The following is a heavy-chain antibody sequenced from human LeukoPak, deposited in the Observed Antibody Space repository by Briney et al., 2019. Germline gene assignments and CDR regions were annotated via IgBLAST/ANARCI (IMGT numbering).Heavy chain of an antibody. V-gene: IGHV3-11*01. CDR1: GFTISDYY. CDR3: ASQFGTTGFD. D-gene: IGHD1-7*01. J-gene: IGHJ4*02. Sequence: MTGGSLRLSCAASGFTISDYYMGWIRQTPGKGLEWVSYISGSGSIIYYADSVKGRFTISRDNAKNSLYLQMNSLRAEDTAVYYCASQFGTTGFDWGQGTLVTVSS. CDR2: ISGSGSII.